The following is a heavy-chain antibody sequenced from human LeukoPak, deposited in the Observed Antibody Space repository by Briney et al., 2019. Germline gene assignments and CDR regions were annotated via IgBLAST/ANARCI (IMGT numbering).Heavy chain of an antibody. CDR1: GFTLSNYA. Sequence: GRSLRLSCASSGFTLSNYAIDWGPQAPGKGLELVPFISYDGSNTYYEDYVKGRFTISRDTSKNTLYLQMDSLRVEDTAVYYCARSHPSDTSGWSNPYFDNWGQGTLVTVSS. J-gene: IGHJ4*02. V-gene: IGHV3-30*04. CDR2: ISYDGSNT. CDR3: ARSHPSDTSGWSNPYFDN. D-gene: IGHD3-22*01.